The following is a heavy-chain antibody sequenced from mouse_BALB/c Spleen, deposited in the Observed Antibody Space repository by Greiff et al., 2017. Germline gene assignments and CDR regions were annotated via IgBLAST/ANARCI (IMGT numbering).Heavy chain of an antibody. CDR1: GFTFSSYG. CDR3: ARIYYDYDYAMDY. J-gene: IGHJ4*01. CDR2: ISSGGSYT. D-gene: IGHD2-4*01. V-gene: IGHV5-6*01. Sequence: EVKLMESGGDLVKPGGSLKLSCAASGFTFSSYGMSWVRQTPDKRLEWVATISSGGSYTYYPDSVKGRFTISRDNAKNTLYLQMSSLKSEDTAMYYCARIYYDYDYAMDYWGQGTSVTVSS.